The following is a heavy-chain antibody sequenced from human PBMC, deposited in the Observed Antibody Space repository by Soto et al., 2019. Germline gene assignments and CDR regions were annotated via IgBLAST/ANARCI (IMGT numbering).Heavy chain of an antibody. Sequence: VQLVESGGALIQPGGSLRISCAASGFTFSAYWMFWVRQAPGKGLVWLSRLNSDGAITDYADSVRGRFTISRDNAENTLYLQLNSLRAEDTAVYYCAREYYGSGIWGQGTLVTVSS. CDR2: LNSDGAIT. CDR3: AREYYGSGI. J-gene: IGHJ4*02. CDR1: GFTFSAYW. V-gene: IGHV3-74*01. D-gene: IGHD3-10*01.